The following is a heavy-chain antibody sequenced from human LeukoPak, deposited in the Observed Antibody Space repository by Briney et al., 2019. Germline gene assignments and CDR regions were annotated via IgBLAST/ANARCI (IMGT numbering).Heavy chain of an antibody. Sequence: GGSLRLSCAASGFTFSSYGMHWVRQAPGKGLEWVSYISTTSSFIYYADSVKGRFTISRDNAKNSLYLQMNSLRDEDTAVYYCARDLGSGSNYRYYYGMDVWGQGTTVTVSS. J-gene: IGHJ6*02. CDR2: ISTTSSFI. V-gene: IGHV3-48*02. D-gene: IGHD1-26*01. CDR1: GFTFSSYG. CDR3: ARDLGSGSNYRYYYGMDV.